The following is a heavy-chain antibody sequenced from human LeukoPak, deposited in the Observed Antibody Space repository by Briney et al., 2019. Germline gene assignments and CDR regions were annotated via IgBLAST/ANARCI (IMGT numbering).Heavy chain of an antibody. V-gene: IGHV1-3*03. D-gene: IGHD3-22*01. CDR2: INAGNGNT. Sequence: ASVKVSCKASGYTFTSYAMHWVRQAPGQRLEWMGWINAGNGNTKYSQEFQGRVTITRDTSASTAYMELSSLRSEDMAVYYCARDRFDDSRGYYYHYYYYMDVWGKGTTVTVSS. CDR1: GYTFTSYA. J-gene: IGHJ6*03. CDR3: ARDRFDDSRGYYYHYYYYMDV.